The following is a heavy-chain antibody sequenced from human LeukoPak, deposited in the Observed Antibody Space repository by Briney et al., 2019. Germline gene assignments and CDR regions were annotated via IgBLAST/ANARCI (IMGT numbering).Heavy chain of an antibody. CDR3: ARANFIYTSRDYSYGE. CDR2: MNPITGGT. CDR1: GYTFSDYY. Sequence: ASLKVSCKASGYTFSDYYLHWVRQAPGQGLEYMGWMNPITGGTDYAQTFQGRVTMTRDTSINTAYMELNWLTSDDTAVYYCARANFIYTSRDYSYGEWGQGTLVTASS. V-gene: IGHV1-2*02. D-gene: IGHD3-10*01. J-gene: IGHJ4*02.